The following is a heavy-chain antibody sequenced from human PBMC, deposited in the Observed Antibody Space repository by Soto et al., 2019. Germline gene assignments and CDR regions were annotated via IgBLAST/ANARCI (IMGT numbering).Heavy chain of an antibody. CDR2: IIPIFGTA. D-gene: IGHD5-18*01. Sequence: ASVKVSCKASGGTLSSYAISWVRQAPGQGLEWMGGIIPIFGTANYAQKFQGRVTITADESTSTAYMELSSLRSEDTAVYYCARDQGGYSYDHWGQGTLVTVSS. CDR3: ARDQGGYSYDH. J-gene: IGHJ4*02. V-gene: IGHV1-69*13. CDR1: GGTLSSYA.